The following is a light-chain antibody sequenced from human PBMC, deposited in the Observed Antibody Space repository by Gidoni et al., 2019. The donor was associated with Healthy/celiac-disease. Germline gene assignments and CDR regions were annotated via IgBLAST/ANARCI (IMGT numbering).Light chain of an antibody. J-gene: IGKJ2*01. CDR3: QQYGSSPPYT. CDR1: QSVSSSY. V-gene: IGKV3-20*01. Sequence: VFTQSPGTLSLSPGERATLSCRASQSVSSSYLAWYQQKPGQAPRLLIYGASSRATGIPDRFSGSGSGTDFTLTISRLEPEDFAVYYCQQYGSSPPYTFXHXTKLEIK. CDR2: GAS.